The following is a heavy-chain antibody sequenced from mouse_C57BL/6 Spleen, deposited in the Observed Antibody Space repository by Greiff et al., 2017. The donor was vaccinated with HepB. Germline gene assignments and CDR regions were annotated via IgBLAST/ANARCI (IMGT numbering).Heavy chain of an antibody. CDR3: ARSRGTGYFDY. Sequence: QVQLQQSGAELVRPGASVKLSCKASGYTFTDYYINWVKQRPGQGLEWIARIYPGSGNTYYNEKFKGKATLTAEKSSSTAYMQLSSLTSEDSAVYFCARSRGTGYFDYWGQGTTLTVSS. V-gene: IGHV1-76*01. CDR1: GYTFTDYY. D-gene: IGHD3-3*01. J-gene: IGHJ2*01. CDR2: IYPGSGNT.